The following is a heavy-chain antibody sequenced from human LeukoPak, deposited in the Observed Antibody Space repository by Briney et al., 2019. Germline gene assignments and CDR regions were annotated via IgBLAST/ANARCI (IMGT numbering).Heavy chain of an antibody. D-gene: IGHD3-3*01. CDR2: IYTGGST. V-gene: IGHV4-4*07. CDR1: GGSISSYY. Sequence: SETLSLTCTVSGGSISSYYWSWIRQPAGKGLEWIGRIYTGGSTNYNPSLKSRVTMSVDTSKNQFSLKLSSVTAADTAVYYCARDRYYDFWSGLDFDYWGQGTLVTVSS. J-gene: IGHJ4*02. CDR3: ARDRYYDFWSGLDFDY.